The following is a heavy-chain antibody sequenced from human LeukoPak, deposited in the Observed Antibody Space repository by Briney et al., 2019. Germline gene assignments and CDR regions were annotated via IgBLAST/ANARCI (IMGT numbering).Heavy chain of an antibody. CDR3: ARGLEWLTRRHTWFDP. CDR2: INPNSGGT. CDR1: GYTFTGYY. J-gene: IGHJ5*02. Sequence: ASVKVSCKASGYTFTGYYMHWVRQAPGQGLEWMGWINPNSGGTNYAQKFQGRVTMTTDTSTRTAYMELRSLRSDDTAVYYCARGLEWLTRRHTWFDPWGQGTLVTVSS. V-gene: IGHV1-2*02. D-gene: IGHD3-3*01.